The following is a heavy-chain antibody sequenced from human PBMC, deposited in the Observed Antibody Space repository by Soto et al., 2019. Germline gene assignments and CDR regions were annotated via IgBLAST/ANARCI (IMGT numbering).Heavy chain of an antibody. CDR2: IYYSGRT. J-gene: IGHJ4*02. V-gene: IGHV4-28*01. Sequence: QVQLQESGPGLVKPSDTLSLTCAVSGYSISRSNGWAWIRQPPGKGLEWIGFIYYSGRTYYNPSLKSRVTMSVDTSKNQFSLKLRSVTAVDTAVYYCARIGGGGDMDYWGQGTLVTVSS. CDR3: ARIGGGGDMDY. CDR1: GYSISRSNG. D-gene: IGHD3-16*01.